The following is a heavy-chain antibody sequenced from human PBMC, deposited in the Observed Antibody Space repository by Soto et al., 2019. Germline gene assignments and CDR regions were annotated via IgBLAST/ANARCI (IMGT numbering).Heavy chain of an antibody. D-gene: IGHD6-13*01. CDR3: ARTAAAGKYYYGMDV. Sequence: GESLKISCKGSGYSLTSYLSGWVRQMPGKGLECMGIIYPGDSDTRYSPSFQGQVTISADKSISTAYLQWSSLKASDTAMYYCARTAAAGKYYYGMDVWGQATTVTVS. V-gene: IGHV5-51*01. CDR1: GYSLTSYL. CDR2: IYPGDSDT. J-gene: IGHJ6*02.